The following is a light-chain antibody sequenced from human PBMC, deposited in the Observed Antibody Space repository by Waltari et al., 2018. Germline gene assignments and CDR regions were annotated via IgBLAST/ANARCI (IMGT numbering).Light chain of an antibody. CDR1: SSNIGSNY. CDR2: RNN. V-gene: IGLV1-47*01. J-gene: IGLJ3*02. Sequence: QSVLTQPPSASGTPGQRVTISCSGSSSNIGSNYVYWYQQLPGTAPKLLIYRNNQRPLGVPDRFSGSKSGTSASLAISGLRFEDEADYYCAAWDDSLSGWVFGGXTKLTVL. CDR3: AAWDDSLSGWV.